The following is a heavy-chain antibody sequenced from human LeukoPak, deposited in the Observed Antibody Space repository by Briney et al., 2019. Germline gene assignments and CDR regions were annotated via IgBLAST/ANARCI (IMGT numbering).Heavy chain of an antibody. D-gene: IGHD6-25*01. J-gene: IGHJ4*02. V-gene: IGHV3-23*01. CDR3: AKDGYKENYFDY. CDR1: GFTFSSYA. CDR2: ISGSGGST. Sequence: PGGSLRLSRAASGFTFSSYAMSWVRQAPGKGLEWVSAISGSGGSTYYADSVKGRFTISRDNSKNTLYLQMNSLRAEDTAVYYCAKDGYKENYFDYWGQGTLVTVSS.